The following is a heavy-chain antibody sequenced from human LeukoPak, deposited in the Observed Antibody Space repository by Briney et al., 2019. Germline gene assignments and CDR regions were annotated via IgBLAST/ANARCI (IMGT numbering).Heavy chain of an antibody. CDR1: GGSISSYY. CDR3: ARLGYSSGSVDY. CDR2: LYYSVST. Sequence: SETLSLTCTVSGGSISSYYWSWIRQPPGKGLEWIGYLYYSVSTNYNPSLKSRVTISVDTSKNQFSLKLSSVTAADTAVYYCARLGYSSGSVDYWGQGTLATVSS. V-gene: IGHV4-59*01. J-gene: IGHJ4*02. D-gene: IGHD5-18*01.